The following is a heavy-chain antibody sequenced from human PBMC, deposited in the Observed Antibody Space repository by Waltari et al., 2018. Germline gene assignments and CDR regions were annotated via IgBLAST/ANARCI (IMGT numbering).Heavy chain of an antibody. D-gene: IGHD6-6*01. J-gene: IGHJ5*02. CDR1: GYTFTGYY. CDR2: INPNSGGT. CDR3: ARDAPGSIAAPPGWFDP. V-gene: IGHV1-2*02. Sequence: QVQLVQSGAEVKKPGASVKVSCKAAGYTFTGYYMHWVRQAHGQGLEWMGWINPNSGGTNYAQKFQGRVTMTRDTSISTAYMELSRLRSDDTAVYYCARDAPGSIAAPPGWFDPWGQGTLVTVSS.